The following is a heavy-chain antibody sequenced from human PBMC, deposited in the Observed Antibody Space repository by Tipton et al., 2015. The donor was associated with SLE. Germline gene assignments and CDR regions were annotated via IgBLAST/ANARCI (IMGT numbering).Heavy chain of an antibody. Sequence: SLRLSCAASGFTFSSYSMNWVRQAPGKGLEWVSSISSSSSYIYYADSVKGRFTISRDNAKNSLYLQMNSLRAEDTAVYYCARGTTVTGRYMDVWGKGTTVTVSS. CDR2: ISSSSSYI. D-gene: IGHD4-17*01. J-gene: IGHJ6*03. CDR1: GFTFSSYS. CDR3: ARGTTVTGRYMDV. V-gene: IGHV3-21*01.